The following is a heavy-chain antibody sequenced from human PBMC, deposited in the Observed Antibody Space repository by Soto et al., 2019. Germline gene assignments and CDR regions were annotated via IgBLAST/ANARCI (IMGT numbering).Heavy chain of an antibody. J-gene: IGHJ4*02. CDR2: IYYSGST. D-gene: IGHD2-2*01. V-gene: IGHV4-61*01. CDR1: GGSVSSGSYY. Sequence: SETLSLTCTVSGGSVSSGSYYCSCIRQPPGKGLEWIGYIYYSGSTNYNPSLKSRVTISVDASKNQFSLKLSSVTAADTAVYYCASGPGVPAAFDYWGQGTLVTVSS. CDR3: ASGPGVPAAFDY.